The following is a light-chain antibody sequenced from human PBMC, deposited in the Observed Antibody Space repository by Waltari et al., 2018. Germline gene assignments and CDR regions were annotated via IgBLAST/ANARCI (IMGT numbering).Light chain of an antibody. Sequence: QSALTQPPSASGSPGQSVTISCTGTSSDIGGYNFVSWYQQHPGKAPKLMVYEVNKRPSGVPDRCSCSKSGSAASLTVSGLQAEDEADYYCSSHAGSNNLVFGGGTKLTVL. J-gene: IGLJ2*01. CDR3: SSHAGSNNLV. CDR2: EVN. CDR1: SSDIGGYNF. V-gene: IGLV2-8*01.